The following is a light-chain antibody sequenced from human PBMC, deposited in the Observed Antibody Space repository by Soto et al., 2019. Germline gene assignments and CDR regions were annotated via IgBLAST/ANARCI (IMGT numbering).Light chain of an antibody. Sequence: QSVLTQPASVSGSPGQSITISCTGTSSDVGDYNYVSWYQQHPGKAPKLMIFDVSNRPSGVSNRFSGSKSGNTASLTISGLQAEDEADYCCSSYTSSSTRVFGTGTKLTVL. V-gene: IGLV2-14*01. CDR2: DVS. CDR3: SSYTSSSTRV. CDR1: SSDVGDYNY. J-gene: IGLJ1*01.